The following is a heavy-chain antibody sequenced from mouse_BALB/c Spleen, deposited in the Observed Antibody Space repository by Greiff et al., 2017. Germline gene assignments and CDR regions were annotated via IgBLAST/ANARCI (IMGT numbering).Heavy chain of an antibody. J-gene: IGHJ4*01. Sequence: VQLQQSGTVLARPGASVKMSCKASGYSFTSYWMHWVKQRPGQGLEWIGAIYPGNSDTSYNQKFKGTAKLTAVTSASTAYMELSSLTNEDSAVYYCTRYDYRTLYAMDYWGQGTSVTVSS. CDR2: IYPGNSDT. D-gene: IGHD1-2*01. CDR1: GYSFTSYW. V-gene: IGHV1-5*01. CDR3: TRYDYRTLYAMDY.